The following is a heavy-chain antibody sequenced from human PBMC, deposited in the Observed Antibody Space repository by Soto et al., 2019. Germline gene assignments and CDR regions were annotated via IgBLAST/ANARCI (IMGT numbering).Heavy chain of an antibody. CDR1: GGTFSIYA. D-gene: IGHD2-15*01. CDR2: IIPIFGTA. J-gene: IGHJ4*02. V-gene: IGHV1-69*12. CDR3: ARESRYCSGGSCYFLPGIDY. Sequence: QVQLVQSGAEVKKPGSSVKVSCNASGGTFSIYAISWVRQAPGQGLEWMGGIIPIFGTANYAQKFQGRVTITADESTSTAYMELSSLRSEDTAVYYCARESRYCSGGSCYFLPGIDYWGQGTLVTVSS.